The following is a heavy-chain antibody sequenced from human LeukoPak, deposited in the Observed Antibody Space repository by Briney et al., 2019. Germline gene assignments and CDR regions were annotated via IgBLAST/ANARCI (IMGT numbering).Heavy chain of an antibody. CDR3: ARESHVERDDF. V-gene: IGHV1-18*01. CDR1: GYTFTNYG. Sequence: ASVKVSCKASGYTFTNYGITWVRQAPGQGLEWMGWISASNGDTHYSEKFQDRITVTTDTSTSTAYMELRSLVSGDTAVYYRARESHVERDDFWGQGTLITVSS. J-gene: IGHJ4*02. D-gene: IGHD1-1*01. CDR2: ISASNGDT.